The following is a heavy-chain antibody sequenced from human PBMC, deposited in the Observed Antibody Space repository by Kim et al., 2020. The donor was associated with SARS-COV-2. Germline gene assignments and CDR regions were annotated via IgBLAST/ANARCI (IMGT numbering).Heavy chain of an antibody. CDR2: INHSGST. CDR3: AGTTGISYGRGGYWFDP. J-gene: IGHJ5*02. Sequence: SETLSLTCAVYGGSFSGYYWSWIRQPPGKGLEWIGEINHSGSTNYNPSLKSRVTISVDTSKNQFSLKLSSVIAADTAVYYCAGTTGISYGRGGYWFDPWG. V-gene: IGHV4-34*01. D-gene: IGHD5-18*01. CDR1: GGSFSGYY.